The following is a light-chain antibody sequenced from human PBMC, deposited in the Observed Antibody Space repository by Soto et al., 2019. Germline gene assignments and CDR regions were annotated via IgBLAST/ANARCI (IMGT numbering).Light chain of an antibody. CDR2: LGD. CDR1: TSNIGTFY. J-gene: IGLJ1*01. CDR3: AAWDDNLNAHV. Sequence: QSMLTQPPSASSTPGQTVTISCSGSTSNIGTFYVYWYQHLPGTAPKLLIYLGDQRASGVSDRFSGSKSGTSASLAINGLRSDDEADYYCAAWDDNLNAHVFGSGTKLTVL. V-gene: IGLV1-47*02.